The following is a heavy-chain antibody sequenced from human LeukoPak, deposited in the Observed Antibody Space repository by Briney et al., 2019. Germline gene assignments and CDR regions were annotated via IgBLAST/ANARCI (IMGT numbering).Heavy chain of an antibody. CDR1: GGSISSYY. CDR2: IYTSGST. CDR3: ASLPRGYSYGYGDAFDI. J-gene: IGHJ3*02. D-gene: IGHD5-18*01. V-gene: IGHV4-4*07. Sequence: SDTLSLTCTVSGGSISSYYWSWIRQPAAKGLEWIGRIYTSGSTNYNPSLKSRVTMSVDTSKNQFSLKLSSVTAADTAVYYCASLPRGYSYGYGDAFDIWGQGTMVTVSS.